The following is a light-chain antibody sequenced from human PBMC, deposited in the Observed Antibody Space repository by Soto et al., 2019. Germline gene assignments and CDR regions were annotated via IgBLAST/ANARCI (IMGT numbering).Light chain of an antibody. CDR2: GAS. V-gene: IGKV3-15*01. CDR1: QSISGN. CDR3: QQFNNWPELS. J-gene: IGKJ4*01. Sequence: EIGMTQSPATLSVSPGERATLSCRASQSISGNLAWYQQKPGQTPRLLIYGASTRAAGIPARFSGSGSGTEFTLTISSLQSEDFAVYYCQQFNNWPELSFGGGTKVDIK.